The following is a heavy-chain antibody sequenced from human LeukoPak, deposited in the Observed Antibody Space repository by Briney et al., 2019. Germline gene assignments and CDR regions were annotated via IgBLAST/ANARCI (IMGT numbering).Heavy chain of an antibody. V-gene: IGHV1-2*06. CDR3: TRESGSYHGNDF. D-gene: IGHD1-26*01. CDR1: EYTFTGYY. Sequence: GASVNVSCKASEYTFTGYYMHWVRQAPGQGLEWMGRINPNNGGTNYAQKFQGRVTMTGDTSISTAYMELSSLRSDDTAVYYCTRESGSYHGNDFWGQGTLVTVSS. J-gene: IGHJ4*02. CDR2: INPNNGGT.